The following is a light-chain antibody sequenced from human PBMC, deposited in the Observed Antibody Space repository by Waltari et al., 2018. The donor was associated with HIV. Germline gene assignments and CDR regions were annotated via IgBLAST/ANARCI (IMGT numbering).Light chain of an antibody. J-gene: IGLJ3*02. CDR2: GNS. CDR1: SSNIGADYH. Sequence: QSVLAQPPSVSGAPGQRVTISCTGSSSNIGADYHVYWYQPLPGTAPKPLTYGNSNRPSGVPNRFSGSKSDTSASLAITGLQAEDEADYYCQSYDRSLSAWVFGGGTRLNVL. CDR3: QSYDRSLSAWV. V-gene: IGLV1-40*01.